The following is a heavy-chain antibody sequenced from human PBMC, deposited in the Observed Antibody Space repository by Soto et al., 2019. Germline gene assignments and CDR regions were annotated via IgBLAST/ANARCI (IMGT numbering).Heavy chain of an antibody. J-gene: IGHJ6*02. CDR3: ARAGGYCSGGSCYKRYYYYGMDV. V-gene: IGHV4-30-2*01. Sequence: SETLSLTCAVSGGSISSGGYSWSWIRQPPGKGLEWIGYIYHSGSTYYNPSLKSRVTISVDRSKNQFSLKLSSVTAADTAVYYCARAGGYCSGGSCYKRYYYYGMDVWGQGTTVTVSS. D-gene: IGHD2-15*01. CDR2: IYHSGST. CDR1: GGSISSGGYS.